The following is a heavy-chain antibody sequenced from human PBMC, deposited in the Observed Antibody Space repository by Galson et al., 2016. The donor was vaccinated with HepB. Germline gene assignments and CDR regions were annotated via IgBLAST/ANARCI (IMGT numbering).Heavy chain of an antibody. CDR2: ISDSGGST. Sequence: SLRLSCAASGFTFSNYAMSWVRQAPGKGLEWVSGISDSGGSTYFADSVMGRFTISRDNSKNTLYLQMYSLRVDDTAVYYCAKGTTLQVHFGYFDHWGQGTLVTVSS. CDR1: GFTFSNYA. D-gene: IGHD1/OR15-1a*01. J-gene: IGHJ4*02. CDR3: AKGTTLQVHFGYFDH. V-gene: IGHV3-23*01.